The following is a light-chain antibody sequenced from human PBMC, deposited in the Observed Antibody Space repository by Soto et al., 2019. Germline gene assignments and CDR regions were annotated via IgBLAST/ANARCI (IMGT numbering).Light chain of an antibody. CDR1: RSDVGGYNY. Sequence: QSALTQPASVAGSPGQSITISCTGTRSDVGGYNYVSWYQQHPGKVPKLLIYEVTNRPSGVSNRFSGSKSGNTASLTISGLQADDEADYYCSSFTTTSSPFVYGTGTMSPS. CDR2: EVT. CDR3: SSFTTTSSPFV. V-gene: IGLV2-14*01. J-gene: IGLJ1*01.